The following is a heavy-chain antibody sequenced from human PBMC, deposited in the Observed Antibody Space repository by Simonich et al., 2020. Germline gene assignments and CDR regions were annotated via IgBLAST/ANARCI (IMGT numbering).Heavy chain of an antibody. D-gene: IGHD6-13*01. CDR3: ARGRIAAAGTYYYYYMDV. CDR2: INPNSGGT. CDR1: GYTFTGYY. V-gene: IGHV1-2*02. Sequence: QVQLVQSGAEVKKPGASVKVSCKASGYTFTGYYMHWVRQAPGQGREWMGWINPNSGGTNNAQKFQGRVTMTRDTSISTAYMELSRLRSDDTAVYYCARGRIAAAGTYYYYYMDVWGKGTTVTVSS. J-gene: IGHJ6*03.